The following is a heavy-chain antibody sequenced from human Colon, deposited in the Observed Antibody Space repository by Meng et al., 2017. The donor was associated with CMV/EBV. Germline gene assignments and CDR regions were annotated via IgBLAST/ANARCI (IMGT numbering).Heavy chain of an antibody. CDR1: GGSISTYF. J-gene: IGHJ4*02. V-gene: IGHV4-59*01. CDR2: IYYNGST. D-gene: IGHD6-6*01. Sequence: SETLSLTCTVSGGSISTYFWIWIRQPPGKGLEYIGYIYYNGSTNYNTSLKSRVTISVDTSKNQFSLKLSSVTAADTAVYYCARAYSNSYRVDYWGQGTLVTVSS. CDR3: ARAYSNSYRVDY.